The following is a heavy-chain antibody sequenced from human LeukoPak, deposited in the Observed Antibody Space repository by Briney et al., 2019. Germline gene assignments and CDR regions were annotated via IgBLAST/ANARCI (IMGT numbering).Heavy chain of an antibody. Sequence: GGSLRLSCAASGFTFSSYAMSWVRQAPGKGLEWVSAISGSGGSTYYADSVKGRFTISRDNSKNTLYLQMNSLRAEDTAVYYCAKCLDYDILTGYQNPYYYYGMDVWGQGTTATVSS. CDR2: ISGSGGST. J-gene: IGHJ6*02. CDR1: GFTFSSYA. CDR3: AKCLDYDILTGYQNPYYYYGMDV. V-gene: IGHV3-23*01. D-gene: IGHD3-9*01.